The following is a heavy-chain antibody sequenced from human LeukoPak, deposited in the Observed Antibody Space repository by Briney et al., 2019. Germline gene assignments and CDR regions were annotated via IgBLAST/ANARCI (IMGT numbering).Heavy chain of an antibody. J-gene: IGHJ4*02. CDR1: GGSFSGYY. CDR2: INHSGST. D-gene: IGHD3-9*01. Sequence: SETVSLTCAVYGGSFSGYYWSWIRQPPGKGLEWIGEINHSGSTNYNPSLKSQVTLSVDTSKNQFSLKLSSVTAADTAVYYCARGQSGGTYDILIGFSDWGQGTMLTVSS. V-gene: IGHV4-34*01. CDR3: ARGQSGGTYDILIGFSD.